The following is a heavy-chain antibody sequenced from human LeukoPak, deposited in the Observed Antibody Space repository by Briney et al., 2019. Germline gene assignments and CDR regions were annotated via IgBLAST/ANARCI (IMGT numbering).Heavy chain of an antibody. V-gene: IGHV3-48*03. CDR3: ARETGSTTSAEFEF. D-gene: IGHD6-6*01. Sequence: GGSLRLSCTASGFPFSTFTMNWVRQAPGKGLEWLSFIVRSDGPIYYADSVKGRFTISRDNAKNSLYLQMNSLTVEDTAVYYCARETGSTTSAEFEFWGQGALVTVSS. CDR1: GFPFSTFT. CDR2: IVRSDGPI. J-gene: IGHJ4*02.